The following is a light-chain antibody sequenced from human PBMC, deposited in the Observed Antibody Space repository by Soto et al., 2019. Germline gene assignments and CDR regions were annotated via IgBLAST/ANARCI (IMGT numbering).Light chain of an antibody. J-gene: IGKJ4*01. Sequence: IHMTQSPSSLSASVGDRVTITCRASQSIATYLNWYQQKPGKAPVLLIYTASNLKSGVPSRFSGSGSGTDFTLNISGLQPEDFATYYCQQSYGPPFTFGGGTKVDIK. CDR2: TAS. CDR1: QSIATY. CDR3: QQSYGPPFT. V-gene: IGKV1-39*01.